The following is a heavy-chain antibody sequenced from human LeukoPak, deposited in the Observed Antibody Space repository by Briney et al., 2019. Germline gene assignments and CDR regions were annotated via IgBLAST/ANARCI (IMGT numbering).Heavy chain of an antibody. V-gene: IGHV3-64D*06. CDR3: VITPRIQLWPADYFDY. Sequence: PGGSLRLSCSVSGFTFSTFAMHWVRQAPGNGLEYVSSINSNGESTHYADSVKGRFTISRDNSRSTLYLQMSSLRAEDTAVYYCVITPRIQLWPADYFDYWGQGTLVTVSS. D-gene: IGHD5-18*01. CDR2: INSNGEST. CDR1: GFTFSTFA. J-gene: IGHJ4*02.